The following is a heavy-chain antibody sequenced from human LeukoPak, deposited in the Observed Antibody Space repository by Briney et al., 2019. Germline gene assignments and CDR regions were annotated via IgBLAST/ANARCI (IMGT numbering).Heavy chain of an antibody. V-gene: IGHV1-24*01. CDR3: ATEKDLLLDS. D-gene: IGHD1-26*01. J-gene: IGHJ5*01. Sequence: ASVKVSCKVSGYSLSELSTHWVRQAPGQGLEWMGGFDPGDNETIYAQKFQGRVTMTEDTSTDTAYLELSSLRSEDTAVYFCATEKDLLLDSWGQGTPVTVSS. CDR2: FDPGDNET. CDR1: GYSLSELS.